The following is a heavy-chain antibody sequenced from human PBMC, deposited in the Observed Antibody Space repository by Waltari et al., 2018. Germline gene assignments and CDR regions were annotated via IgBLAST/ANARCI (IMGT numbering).Heavy chain of an antibody. CDR2: IRYDGSNK. V-gene: IGHV3-30*02. CDR3: ASSGSYYWGFDY. Sequence: QVQLVESGGGVVQPGGSLRLSCAAHGFTFSRSGMHSGRPAPGKGREWVAFIRYDGSNKYYADSVKGRFTISRDNSKNTLYLQMNSLRAEDTAVYYCASSGSYYWGFDYWGQGTLVTVSS. J-gene: IGHJ4*02. D-gene: IGHD1-26*01. CDR1: GFTFSRSG.